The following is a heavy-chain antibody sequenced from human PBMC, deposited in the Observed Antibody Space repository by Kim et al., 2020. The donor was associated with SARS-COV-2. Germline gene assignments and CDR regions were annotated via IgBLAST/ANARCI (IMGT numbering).Heavy chain of an antibody. D-gene: IGHD2-2*01. CDR1: GGSFSGYY. Sequence: SETLSLTCAVYGGSFSGYYWSWIRQPPGKGLEWIGEINHSGSTNYNPSLKSRVTISVDTSKNQFSLKLSSVTAADTAVYYCARVIGVPAHRRFDYWGQGTLVTVSS. CDR3: ARVIGVPAHRRFDY. CDR2: INHSGST. J-gene: IGHJ4*02. V-gene: IGHV4-34*01.